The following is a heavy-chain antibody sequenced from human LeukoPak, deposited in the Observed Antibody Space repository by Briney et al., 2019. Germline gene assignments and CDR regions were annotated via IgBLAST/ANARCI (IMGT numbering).Heavy chain of an antibody. CDR1: GFTFSGYA. J-gene: IGHJ1*01. D-gene: IGHD5-18*01. Sequence: PGGSLRLSCAASGFTFSGYAMSWVRQAPGMGLEWVSTITRAGTTYYADSVKGRFAISRDNSKNTVFLQMNSLRADDTAVYYCAKDQGIQLWLKYFQHWGQGTLVTVSS. V-gene: IGHV3-23*01. CDR3: AKDQGIQLWLKYFQH. CDR2: ITRAGTT.